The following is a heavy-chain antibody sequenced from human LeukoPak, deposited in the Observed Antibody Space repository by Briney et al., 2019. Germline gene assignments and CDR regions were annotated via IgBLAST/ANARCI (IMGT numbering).Heavy chain of an antibody. J-gene: IGHJ4*02. Sequence: PGGSLRLSCATSGFTFSSYTMSWVRQAPGKGLEWVSGISGSDGSTYYADSVKGRFTISRDNSKNTLYLQMNSLRDEDTAVYYCAKDPPGAGPDFDCWGQGTLVTVSS. V-gene: IGHV3-23*01. CDR2: ISGSDGST. CDR1: GFTFSSYT. CDR3: AKDPPGAGPDFDC. D-gene: IGHD6-19*01.